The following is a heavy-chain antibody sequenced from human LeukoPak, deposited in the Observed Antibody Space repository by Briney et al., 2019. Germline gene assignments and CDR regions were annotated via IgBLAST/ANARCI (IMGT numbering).Heavy chain of an antibody. D-gene: IGHD3-10*01. CDR3: ARGGEAGNWLDP. CDR1: GFIFTNYA. J-gene: IGHJ5*02. Sequence: GGSLRLSCAASGFIFTNYAMNWVRRAPGKGLEWVSSISNDRSYIAYADSVKGRFTISRDNAKNTLYLQMNSLRAEDTAVYYCARGGEAGNWLDPWGQGTLVTVSS. CDR2: ISNDRSYI. V-gene: IGHV3-21*01.